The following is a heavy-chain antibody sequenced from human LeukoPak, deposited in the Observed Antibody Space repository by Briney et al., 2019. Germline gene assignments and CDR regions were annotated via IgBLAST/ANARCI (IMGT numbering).Heavy chain of an antibody. J-gene: IGHJ4*02. V-gene: IGHV3-48*01. CDR3: AKDLPWNSRGIDY. Sequence: GGSLRLSCAASGFTFSSYHMHWVRQAPGKGLEWLSYIESGSVIKHYADSVKGRFTISRDNAKNSLYLQMNNLRAEDTAVYYCAKDLPWNSRGIDYCGEGTLVRVSS. D-gene: IGHD1-7*01. CDR1: GFTFSSYH. CDR2: IESGSVIK.